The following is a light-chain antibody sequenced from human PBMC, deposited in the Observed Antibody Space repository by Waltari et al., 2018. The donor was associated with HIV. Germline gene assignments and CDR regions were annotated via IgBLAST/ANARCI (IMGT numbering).Light chain of an antibody. V-gene: IGLV2-23*02. CDR2: EAT. CDR1: STDIANSNL. J-gene: IGLJ2*01. Sequence: QSALTQPASVSGSPGQSISISCTETSTDIANSNLVSWYQHRTGQAPKPLIFEATKRPSGVSSRFSGSKSGNTASLTISDLQHDDEADYYCCSYASSATLVIFGGGTRVTVL. CDR3: CSYASSATLVI.